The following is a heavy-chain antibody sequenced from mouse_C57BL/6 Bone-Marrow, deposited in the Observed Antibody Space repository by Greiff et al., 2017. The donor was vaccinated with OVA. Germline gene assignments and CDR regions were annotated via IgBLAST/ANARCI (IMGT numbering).Heavy chain of an antibody. Sequence: VQLKQSGAELVRPGASVKLSCTASGFNIKDDYMHWVKQRPEQGLEWIGWIDPENGDTEYASKFQGKATITADTSSNTAYLQLSSLTSEDTAVYYCTLYYFDDWGQGTTLTVSS. V-gene: IGHV14-4*01. CDR1: GFNIKDDY. J-gene: IGHJ2*01. CDR2: IDPENGDT. CDR3: TLYYFDD.